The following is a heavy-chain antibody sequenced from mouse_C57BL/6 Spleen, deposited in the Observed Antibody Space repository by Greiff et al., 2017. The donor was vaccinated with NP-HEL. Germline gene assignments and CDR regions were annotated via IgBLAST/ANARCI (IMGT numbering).Heavy chain of an antibody. CDR3: ARLDSNPGYFDF. Sequence: VQLQQSGAELAQPGASVKLSCKASGYTFTSYWMHWVKQRPGQGLEWIGYINPSSGYTKYNQKFKDKAKLTADKSSSTAYMQRVSLTYEDAAVYYCARLDSNPGYFDFWGTGTTVTVSS. CDR1: GYTFTSYW. CDR2: INPSSGYT. V-gene: IGHV1-7*01. D-gene: IGHD2-5*01. J-gene: IGHJ1*03.